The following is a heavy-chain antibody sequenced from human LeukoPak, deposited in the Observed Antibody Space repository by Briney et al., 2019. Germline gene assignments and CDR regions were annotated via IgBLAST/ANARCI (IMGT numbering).Heavy chain of an antibody. CDR3: VRDSRNCGGDCYAFDI. CDR2: IYSVGST. Sequence: GGSLRLSCAASGFIVSSNYMSWVRQAPGKGLEWVSVIYSVGSTKHADSVKGRFTISRDNSKNTLYLQMNSLRAEDTAVYYCVRDSRNCGGDCYAFDIWGQGTMVSVSS. V-gene: IGHV3-53*01. CDR1: GFIVSSNY. D-gene: IGHD2-21*02. J-gene: IGHJ3*02.